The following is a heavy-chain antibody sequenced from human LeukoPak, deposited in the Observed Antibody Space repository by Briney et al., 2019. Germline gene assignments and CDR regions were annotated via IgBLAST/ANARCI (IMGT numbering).Heavy chain of an antibody. V-gene: IGHV3-30*02. CDR2: MRYDGSNK. CDR3: AKDRVDSSGWYLYYYYYMDV. D-gene: IGHD6-19*01. J-gene: IGHJ6*03. CDR1: GFTFSSYG. Sequence: GGSLRLSCAASGFTFSSYGMHWVRQAPGKGLEWVAFMRYDGSNKYYADSVKGRFTISRDNSKNTLYLQMNSLRAEDTAVYYCAKDRVDSSGWYLYYYYYMDVWGKGTTVTISS.